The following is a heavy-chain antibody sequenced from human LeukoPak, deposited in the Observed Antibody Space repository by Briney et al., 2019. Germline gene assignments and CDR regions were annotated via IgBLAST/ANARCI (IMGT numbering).Heavy chain of an antibody. CDR1: GYTFTGYY. CDR3: ARQWLVSPVGFDP. D-gene: IGHD6-19*01. CDR2: INPNSGGT. Sequence: GASVKVSCKASGYTFTGYYMQWVREAPGQGLEWMGWINPNSGGTNHAQKFQGRVTMTRDMSISTAYMELSRLRSDDTAVYYCARQWLVSPVGFDPWGQGTLVTASS. J-gene: IGHJ5*02. V-gene: IGHV1-2*02.